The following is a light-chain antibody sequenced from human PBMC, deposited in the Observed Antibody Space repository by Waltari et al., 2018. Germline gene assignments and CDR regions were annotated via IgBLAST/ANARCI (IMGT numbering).Light chain of an antibody. Sequence: QSALTQPPSASGSPGQSVTISCTGTSSDVGGYTFVSWYQQHPGKAPKLMIYEVSKRPGVFHHCSSGTTDGTTASTTVSGLPHEEEDYYYCTSYAGNPVVFGAGTKLTVL. J-gene: IGLJ2*01. CDR2: EVS. V-gene: IGLV2-8*01. CDR1: SSDVGGYTF. CDR3: TSYAGNPVV.